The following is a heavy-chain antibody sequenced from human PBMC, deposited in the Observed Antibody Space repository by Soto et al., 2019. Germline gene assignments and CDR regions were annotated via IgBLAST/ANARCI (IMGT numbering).Heavy chain of an antibody. CDR3: ARAFGYSSGYGIDY. J-gene: IGHJ4*02. D-gene: IGHD5-18*01. Sequence: PGESLKISCAASGFTFSRYWMYWVRQVPGKGLEWVSRINRDGSMTTYADSVKGRFSVSRDNAKNTLYLEMNNLRAEDTVVYYCARAFGYSSGYGIDYWGLGTLVTVSS. V-gene: IGHV3-74*03. CDR2: INRDGSMT. CDR1: GFTFSRYW.